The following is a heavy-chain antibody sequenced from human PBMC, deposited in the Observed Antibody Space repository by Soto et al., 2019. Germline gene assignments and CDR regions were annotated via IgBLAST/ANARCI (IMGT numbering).Heavy chain of an antibody. CDR3: ARDRGYYDSSGYLKAFDI. V-gene: IGHV4-61*01. J-gene: IGHJ3*02. CDR1: GGSVISGSYY. D-gene: IGHD3-22*01. CDR2: IYYSGST. Sequence: SETLSLTCTVSGGSVISGSYYWSWIRQPPGKILEWIGYIYYSGSTNYNSSLKSRVTISVDTSKNQFSLKLASVTAADTAVYYCARDRGYYDSSGYLKAFDIWGQGTRVTVSS.